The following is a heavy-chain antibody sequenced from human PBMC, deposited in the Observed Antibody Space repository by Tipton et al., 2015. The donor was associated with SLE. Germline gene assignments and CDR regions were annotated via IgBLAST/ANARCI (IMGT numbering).Heavy chain of an antibody. CDR1: GGSIRSSRHF. V-gene: IGHV4-39*07. D-gene: IGHD2-8*02. CDR2: ISYSGAT. J-gene: IGHJ3*02. CDR3: ARDRDIVLEPVPIPPAFDI. Sequence: LRLSCTVSGGSIRSSRHFWGWIRQPPGKGLEWIASISYSGATYYNPSLKSRVIISLDTSRNHFSLKLTSVTAADTAVYFCARDRDIVLEPVPIPPAFDIWGQGTTVTVSS.